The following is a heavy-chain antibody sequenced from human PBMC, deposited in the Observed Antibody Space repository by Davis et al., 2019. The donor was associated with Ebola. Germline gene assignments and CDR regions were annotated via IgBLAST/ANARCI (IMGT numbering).Heavy chain of an antibody. D-gene: IGHD6-25*01. CDR3: AELPIAANYYYGMDV. Sequence: GSLRLSCTVSGGSISSYYWSWIRQPPGKGLEWIGYIYYSGSTNYNPSLKSRVTISVDTSKNQFSLKLSSVTAADTAVYYCAELPIAANYYYGMDVWGQGTTVTVSS. J-gene: IGHJ6*02. CDR1: GGSISSYY. CDR2: IYYSGST. V-gene: IGHV4-59*01.